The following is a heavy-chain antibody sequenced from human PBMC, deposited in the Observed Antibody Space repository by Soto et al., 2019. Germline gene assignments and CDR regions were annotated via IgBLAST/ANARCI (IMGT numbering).Heavy chain of an antibody. CDR2: IYSGGST. V-gene: IGHV3-53*02. J-gene: IGHJ4*02. D-gene: IGHD2-21*02. CDR1: GFTVSSNY. CDR3: AGRLYCGGDCYTLDY. Sequence: EVQLVETGGGLIQPGGSLRLSCAASGFTVSSNYMSWVRQAPGKGLEWVSVIYSGGSTYYADSVKGRFTISRDNSKNTLYLQMTRLRAEDTAVYYCAGRLYCGGDCYTLDYWGQGTLVTVSS.